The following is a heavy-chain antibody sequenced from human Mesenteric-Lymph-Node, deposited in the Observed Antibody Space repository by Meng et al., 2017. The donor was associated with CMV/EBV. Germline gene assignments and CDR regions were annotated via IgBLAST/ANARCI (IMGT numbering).Heavy chain of an antibody. CDR2: ISYDGSNK. D-gene: IGHD6-25*01. J-gene: IGHJ4*02. Sequence: SLKISCAASGFTFSSYAMHWVRQAPGKGLEWVAVISYDGSNKYYADSVKGRFTISRDNSKNTLYLQMNSLRAEDTAVYYCARDLAGWGQGTLVTVSS. CDR3: ARDLAG. V-gene: IGHV3-30-3*01. CDR1: GFTFSSYA.